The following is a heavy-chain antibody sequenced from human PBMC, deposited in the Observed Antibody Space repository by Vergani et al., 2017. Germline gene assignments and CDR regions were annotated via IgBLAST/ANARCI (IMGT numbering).Heavy chain of an antibody. Sequence: EVQLLESGGDLVQPGGSLRLSCAASGFTFNHYAMNWVRQAPGKGLEWVSGISGSGGSTYYAGSVKGRFTISRDSSKNTLYLQMNRLSAGDKAVYYCAKANPRNSGYDYLYYYHAMDVWCQGTTVTVSS. CDR1: GFTFNHYA. CDR2: ISGSGGST. CDR3: AKANPRNSGYDYLYYYHAMDV. D-gene: IGHD5-12*01. V-gene: IGHV3-23*01. J-gene: IGHJ6*02.